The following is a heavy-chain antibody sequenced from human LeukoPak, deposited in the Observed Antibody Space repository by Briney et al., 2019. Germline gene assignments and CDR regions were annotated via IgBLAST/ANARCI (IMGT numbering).Heavy chain of an antibody. J-gene: IGHJ5*02. CDR2: IYYSGST. D-gene: IGHD3-22*01. V-gene: IGHV4-59*01. CDR3: ARPSHYYDSSGYYP. Sequence: KPSETLSLTCTVSGGSISSYYWSWIRQPPGKGLEWIGYIYYSGSTNYNPSLKGRVTISVDASKNQFYLKLSSVTAADTAVYYCARPSHYYDSSGYYPWGQGTLVTVSS. CDR1: GGSISSYY.